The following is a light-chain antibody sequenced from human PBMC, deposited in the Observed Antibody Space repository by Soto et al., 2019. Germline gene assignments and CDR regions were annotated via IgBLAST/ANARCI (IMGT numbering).Light chain of an antibody. CDR3: QQYNNWPPIT. CDR1: QSVSSSY. CDR2: GAS. Sequence: PGERVTLSCRASQSVSSSYLTWYQQKPGQAPRLLIYGASTRATGIPASFSGSGSGTDFTLTISGLEPEDFAVYYCQQYNNWPPITFGQGTRLEIK. J-gene: IGKJ5*01. V-gene: IGKV3D-7*01.